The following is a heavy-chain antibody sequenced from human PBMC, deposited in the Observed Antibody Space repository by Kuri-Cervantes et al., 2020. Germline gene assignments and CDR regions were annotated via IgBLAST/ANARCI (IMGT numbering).Heavy chain of an antibody. V-gene: IGHV3-66*01. Sequence: GESLKISCAASGLTVSSNYMSWVRQAPGKGLEWVSIIYSGGSTCYADSVKGRFTISRDNSKNTLYLQMNSLRAEDTAVYYCARDRNIVLMVYALDYWGQGTLVTVSS. CDR3: ARDRNIVLMVYALDY. CDR2: IYSGGST. D-gene: IGHD2-8*01. CDR1: GLTVSSNY. J-gene: IGHJ4*02.